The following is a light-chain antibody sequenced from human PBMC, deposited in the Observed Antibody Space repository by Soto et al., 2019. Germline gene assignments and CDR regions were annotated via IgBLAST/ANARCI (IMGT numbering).Light chain of an antibody. CDR2: GAS. CDR3: QQTNTFLPLT. Sequence: DIQMTQSPSSVSASVGDRVTITCRASQGISNWLAWYQQQPGKAPKLLIYGASSLQSGVASRVSDRGSRTHFPLIISSLQPEDFATYHCQQTNTFLPLTCGGETKVQI. J-gene: IGKJ4*01. V-gene: IGKV1-12*01. CDR1: QGISNW.